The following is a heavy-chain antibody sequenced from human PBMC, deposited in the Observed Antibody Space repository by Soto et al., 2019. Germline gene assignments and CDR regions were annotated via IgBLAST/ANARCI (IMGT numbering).Heavy chain of an antibody. J-gene: IGHJ6*03. CDR1: GFTVSSNY. Sequence: GGSLRLSCAASGFTVSSNYMSWVRQAPGKGLEWVSVIYSGGSTYYADSVKGRFTISRDNYKNTLYLQMNSLRAEDTAVYYCARATYGDHEVYYYYYYMDAWGKGTTVTVAS. V-gene: IGHV3-66*01. D-gene: IGHD4-17*01. CDR2: IYSGGST. CDR3: ARATYGDHEVYYYYYYMDA.